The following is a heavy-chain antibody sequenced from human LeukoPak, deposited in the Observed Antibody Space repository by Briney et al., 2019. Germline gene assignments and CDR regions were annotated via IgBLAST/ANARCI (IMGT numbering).Heavy chain of an antibody. Sequence: GGSLRLSCAASGFTFSSYEMNWVRQAPGKGLEWISYISFNGHIIHDADSVKGRFTISRDNAKNSLYLQMKSLRAEDTAVYYCARDSSVATIALGPVIDYWGQGTLVTVSS. J-gene: IGHJ4*02. D-gene: IGHD5-12*01. CDR1: GFTFSSYE. CDR2: ISFNGHII. V-gene: IGHV3-48*03. CDR3: ARDSSVATIALGPVIDY.